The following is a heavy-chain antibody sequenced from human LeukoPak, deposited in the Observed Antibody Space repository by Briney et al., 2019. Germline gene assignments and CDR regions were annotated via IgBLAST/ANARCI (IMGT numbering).Heavy chain of an antibody. V-gene: IGHV1-2*02. CDR1: GYTFTGSY. CDR3: AREGTTISFDY. Sequence: GASVKVSCKASGYTFTGSYMHWVRQAPGQGLEWMGWISPNSGGTNYGRKFQGRVTMTRDTSINTVYMEMTRLSSDDTAVYYCAREGTTISFDYWGQGTLVTVSS. D-gene: IGHD4-17*01. J-gene: IGHJ4*02. CDR2: ISPNSGGT.